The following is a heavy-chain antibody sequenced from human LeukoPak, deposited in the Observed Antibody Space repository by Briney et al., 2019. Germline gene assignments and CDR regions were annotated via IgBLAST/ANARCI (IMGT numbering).Heavy chain of an antibody. CDR1: RFTVSNNY. CDR2: IYSGGST. J-gene: IGHJ6*02. V-gene: IGHV3-53*01. CDR3: ARGRYYGMDV. Sequence: GGSLRLSCAASRFTVSNNYMNWVRQAPGKGLEWVSVIYSGGSTYYADSVEGRFTISRDNSKSTLYLQMNSLRAKDTAVYYCARGRYYGMDVWGQGTTVTVSS.